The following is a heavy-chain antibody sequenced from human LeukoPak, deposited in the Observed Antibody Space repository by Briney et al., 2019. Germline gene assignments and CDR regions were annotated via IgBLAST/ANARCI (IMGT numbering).Heavy chain of an antibody. J-gene: IGHJ5*02. V-gene: IGHV4-59*08. CDR1: GGSISSYS. CDR2: IYYSGST. Sequence: SETLSLTCSVSGGSISSYSWNWIRQSPGKGLEWIGYIYYSGSTNYNPSLKSRVTISVDTSKNQFSLKLSSVTAADTAVYYCARKGYSSNNWFDPWGQGTLVTVSS. CDR3: ARKGYSSNNWFDP. D-gene: IGHD6-13*01.